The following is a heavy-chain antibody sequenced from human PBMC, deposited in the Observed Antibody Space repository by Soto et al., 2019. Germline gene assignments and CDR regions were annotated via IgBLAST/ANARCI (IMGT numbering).Heavy chain of an antibody. CDR3: ARAAPGWELDI. CDR2: IYYRGST. CDR1: GGSISSGGYY. J-gene: IGHJ3*02. D-gene: IGHD1-26*01. V-gene: IGHV4-31*03. Sequence: QVQLQESGPGLVKPSQTLSLTCTVSGGSISSGGYYWSWIRQHPGKGLEWIGYIYYRGSTYYNPSLKSRVTISVDTSKNQFSLKLSSVTAADASVYYCARAAPGWELDIWGQGTMVTVSS.